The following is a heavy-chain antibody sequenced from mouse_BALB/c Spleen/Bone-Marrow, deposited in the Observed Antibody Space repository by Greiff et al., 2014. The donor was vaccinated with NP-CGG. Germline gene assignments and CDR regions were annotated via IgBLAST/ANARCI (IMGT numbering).Heavy chain of an antibody. D-gene: IGHD1-1*01. J-gene: IGHJ3*01. CDR3: ATYYYGSSWGFAY. Sequence: EVKLVESGAELVKPGASVKLSCTASGFNIKDTYMHWVKQRPEQGLEWIGRIDPANGNTKYDPKFQGKATITADTSSNTAYLQLSSLTSEDTAAYYCATYYYGSSWGFAYWGQGTLVTVSA. CDR2: IDPANGNT. CDR1: GFNIKDTY. V-gene: IGHV14-3*02.